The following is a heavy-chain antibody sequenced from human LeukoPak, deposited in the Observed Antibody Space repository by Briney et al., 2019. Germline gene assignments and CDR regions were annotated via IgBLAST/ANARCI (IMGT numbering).Heavy chain of an antibody. CDR3: ARDLYYYDSSGGI. J-gene: IGHJ3*02. V-gene: IGHV3-48*01. CDR1: GFLFSSYV. CDR2: ISSSSSTI. Sequence: PGGSLRLSCAGSGFLFSSYVMHWVRQAPGKGLEWVSYISSSSSTIYYADSVKGRFTISRDNAKNSLYLQMNSLRAEDTAVYYCARDLYYYDSSGGIWGQGTMVTVSS. D-gene: IGHD3-22*01.